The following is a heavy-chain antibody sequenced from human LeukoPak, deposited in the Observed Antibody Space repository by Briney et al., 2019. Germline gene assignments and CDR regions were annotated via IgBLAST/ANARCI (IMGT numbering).Heavy chain of an antibody. D-gene: IGHD2-15*01. CDR2: MSSSGIS. J-gene: IGHJ5*02. Sequence: PSQALSLTCTVSNGSISSDTYFWSWIRQPAGKGLEWIGRMSSSGISTYSPSLKSRVTISVDTSKNQFSLKLSSVTAADTAIYYCARAVIVVAAATQRNWFDPWGQGTLVTVSS. V-gene: IGHV4-61*02. CDR3: ARAVIVVAAATQRNWFDP. CDR1: NGSISSDTYF.